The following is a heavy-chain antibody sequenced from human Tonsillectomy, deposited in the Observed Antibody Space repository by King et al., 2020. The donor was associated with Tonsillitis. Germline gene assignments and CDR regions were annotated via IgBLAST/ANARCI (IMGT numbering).Heavy chain of an antibody. CDR3: AVDSPXXQSPFDY. CDR2: ISNSNM. V-gene: IGHV3-11*01. J-gene: IGHJ4*02. Sequence: VQLVESGGGLVKPGGSLRLSCAASGFTFSDYYMSWIRQAPGKGLEWVSYISNSNMYYADSVKGRFTISRDNAKNSLYLQMNSLRAEDTAVYYCAVDSPXXQSPFDYXXQGTLVTVSS. CDR1: GFTFSDYY.